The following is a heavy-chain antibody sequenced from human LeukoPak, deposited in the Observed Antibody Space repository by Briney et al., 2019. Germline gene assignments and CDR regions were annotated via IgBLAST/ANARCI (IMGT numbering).Heavy chain of an antibody. Sequence: GGSLRLPCAASGFTFSSYGMHWVRQAPGKGLEWVAVIWYDGSNKYYADSVKGRLTISRDNSKNTLYLQMNSLRAEDTAVYYCATSWGPDTSAFRWGRDGMDVWGQGTTVIVS. J-gene: IGHJ6*02. CDR3: ATSWGPDTSAFRWGRDGMDV. V-gene: IGHV3-33*01. D-gene: IGHD3-16*01. CDR2: IWYDGSNK. CDR1: GFTFSSYG.